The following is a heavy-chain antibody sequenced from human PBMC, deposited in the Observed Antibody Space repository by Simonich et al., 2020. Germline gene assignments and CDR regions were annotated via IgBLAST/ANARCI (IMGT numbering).Heavy chain of an antibody. D-gene: IGHD2-2*01. CDR2: INPSRGGT. V-gene: IGHV1-2*02. Sequence: QVQLVQSGAEVKKPGASVKVSCKASGYTFTGYYMHWVRQAPGQGLKWMGWINPSRGGTNYAQKLQGRGTMTRDTSISTAYMELSRLRSDDTAVYYCARDPVVPAAIRNAFDIWGQGTMVTVSS. J-gene: IGHJ3*02. CDR1: GYTFTGYY. CDR3: ARDPVVPAAIRNAFDI.